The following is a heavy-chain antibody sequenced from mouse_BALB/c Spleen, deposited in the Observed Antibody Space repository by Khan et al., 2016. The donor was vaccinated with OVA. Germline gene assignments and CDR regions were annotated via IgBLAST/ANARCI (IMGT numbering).Heavy chain of an antibody. CDR1: GYSITSGYG. Sequence: EVKLEESGPGLVKPSQSLSLTCTVTGYSITSGYGWNWIRQFPGNKLEWMGYISYSGSTNYNPSLNSRFSITRDTSKNQFFLQLNSVTTEDTATYYCARTARIKYWGEGTTLTVAS. J-gene: IGHJ2*01. CDR2: ISYSGST. CDR3: ARTARIKY. V-gene: IGHV3-2*02. D-gene: IGHD1-2*01.